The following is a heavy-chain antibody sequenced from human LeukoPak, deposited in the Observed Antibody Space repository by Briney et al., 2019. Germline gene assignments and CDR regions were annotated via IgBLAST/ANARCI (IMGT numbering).Heavy chain of an antibody. J-gene: IGHJ6*03. CDR3: ARKLGRGSYRTYYYYYYYVDV. Sequence: AASVKVSCKASGYTFTSYYMHWVRQAPGQGLEWMGIINPSGGSTSYAQKFQGRVTMTRDMSTSTVYMELSSLRSEDTAVYYCARKLGRGSYRTYYYYYYYVDVWGKGTTVTVSS. V-gene: IGHV1-46*01. CDR2: INPSGGST. D-gene: IGHD1-26*01. CDR1: GYTFTSYY.